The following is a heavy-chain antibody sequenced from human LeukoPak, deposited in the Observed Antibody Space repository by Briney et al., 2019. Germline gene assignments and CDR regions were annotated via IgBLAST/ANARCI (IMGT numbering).Heavy chain of an antibody. CDR1: GFTLSSSG. CDR2: IWGDENHK. D-gene: IGHD6-25*01. Sequence: GRSLRLSCAASGFTLSSSGVHWVRQAPGKGLEWVAVIWGDENHKYYGDSVRGRFTISRDNAKNTLYLQMDSLRVEDTAVYYCARDVGSAPFDYWGQGTLVTVSS. V-gene: IGHV3-33*01. CDR3: ARDVGSAPFDY. J-gene: IGHJ4*02.